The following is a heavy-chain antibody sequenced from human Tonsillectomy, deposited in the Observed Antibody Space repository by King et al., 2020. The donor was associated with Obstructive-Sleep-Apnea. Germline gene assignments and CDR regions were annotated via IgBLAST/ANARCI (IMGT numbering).Heavy chain of an antibody. CDR3: SRSGGYFDL. CDR1: GGSISSYY. V-gene: IGHV4-59*01. CDR2: IYYSGTI. Sequence: QLQESGPGLVKPSETLSLTCTVSGGSISSYYWSWIRQPPGKRLEWIGYIYYSGTINYNPSLKSRVTISLDTSKNQFSLKLSSVTAADTAVYYCSRSGGYFDLWGRGTLVTVSS. J-gene: IGHJ2*01.